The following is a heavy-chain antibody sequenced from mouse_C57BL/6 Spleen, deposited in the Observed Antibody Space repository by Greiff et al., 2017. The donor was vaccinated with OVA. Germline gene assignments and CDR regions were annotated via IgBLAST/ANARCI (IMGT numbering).Heavy chain of an antibody. CDR1: GFTFSDYY. CDR2: INYDGSST. Sequence: EVKLVESEGGLVQPGSSMKLSCTASGFTFSDYYMAWVRQVPEKGLEWVANINYDGSSTYYLDSLKSRFIISRDNAKNILYLQMSSLKSEDTATYYCARDTTTVVEGWYFDVWGTGTTVTVSS. CDR3: ARDTTTVVEGWYFDV. D-gene: IGHD1-1*01. J-gene: IGHJ1*03. V-gene: IGHV5-16*01.